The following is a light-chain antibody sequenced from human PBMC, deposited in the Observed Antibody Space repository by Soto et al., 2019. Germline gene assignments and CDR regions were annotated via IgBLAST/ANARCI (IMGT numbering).Light chain of an antibody. CDR1: QAVNTR. Sequence: EIVLTQSPATLSSFPCDRVTLSCRASQAVNTRLAWYQHKPGQAPRLLIYLASNRAAGVPARFSGSGSQTDFTLTISRLEPEDFAVYYCQQYGTSPRTFGQGTKVDIK. CDR3: QQYGTSPRT. V-gene: IGKV3-20*01. J-gene: IGKJ1*01. CDR2: LAS.